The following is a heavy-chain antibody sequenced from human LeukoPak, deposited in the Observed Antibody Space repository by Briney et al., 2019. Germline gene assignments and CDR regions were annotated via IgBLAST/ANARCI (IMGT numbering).Heavy chain of an antibody. V-gene: IGHV3-49*04. CDR2: IRSEAYGGTT. CDR1: GFSFGDYS. J-gene: IGHJ4*02. CDR3: TSQLQLLTFFDY. Sequence: GGSLRLSCTASGFSFGDYSMNWVRQAPGKGLEWVGFIRSEAYGGTTQYAASVKGRFTISRDDSKSIAYLQMNSLRTEDTAVYYCTSQLQLLTFFDYWGQGTLVTVSS. D-gene: IGHD6-13*01.